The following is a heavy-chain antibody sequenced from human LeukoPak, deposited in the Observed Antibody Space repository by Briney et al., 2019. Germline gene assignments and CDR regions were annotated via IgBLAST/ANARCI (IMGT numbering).Heavy chain of an antibody. CDR2: IYYSGAT. CDR1: GGSISISNYY. D-gene: IGHD1-26*01. J-gene: IGHJ4*02. V-gene: IGHV4-39*07. CDR3: SALGDGRTFDN. Sequence: PSETLSLTCTVSGGSISISNYYWCCIRQPPGKGLEWIGSIYYSGATFYNPSLKSRVTISLDTSKNQFSLKLTSVTAADTAVYYFSALGDGRTFDNWGQGTLVTVSS.